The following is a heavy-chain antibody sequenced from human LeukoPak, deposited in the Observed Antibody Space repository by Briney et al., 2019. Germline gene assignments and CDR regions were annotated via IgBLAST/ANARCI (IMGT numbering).Heavy chain of an antibody. Sequence: GGSLRLSCAASGFTFSSYAMSWVRQAPGKGLEWVSAISGSGGSTYYADSVKGRFTISRDNSKNTLYLQMNSLRAEDTAVYYCARDPPGDVWGSYRYYFDYWGQGTLVTVSS. CDR3: ARDPPGDVWGSYRYYFDY. J-gene: IGHJ4*02. D-gene: IGHD3-16*02. CDR1: GFTFSSYA. V-gene: IGHV3-23*01. CDR2: ISGSGGST.